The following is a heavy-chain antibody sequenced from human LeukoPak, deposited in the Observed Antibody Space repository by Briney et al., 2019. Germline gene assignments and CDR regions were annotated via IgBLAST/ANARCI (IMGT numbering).Heavy chain of an antibody. CDR2: INTNTGNP. J-gene: IGHJ6*03. D-gene: IGHD3-16*01. Sequence: ASVKVSCKASGYTFTSYGISWVRQAPGQGLEWMGWINTNTGNPTYAQGFTGRFVFSLDTSVSTAYLQISSLKAEDTAVYYCARMSYIWYYYMDVWGKGTTVTVSS. CDR1: GYTFTSYG. V-gene: IGHV7-4-1*02. CDR3: ARMSYIWYYYMDV.